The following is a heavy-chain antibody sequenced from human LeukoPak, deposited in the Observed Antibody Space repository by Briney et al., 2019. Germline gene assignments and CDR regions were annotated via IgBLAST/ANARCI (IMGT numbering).Heavy chain of an antibody. CDR3: ARFAAGGSYYYYMDV. CDR1: GFTFSSYN. D-gene: IGHD6-25*01. CDR2: ISSSSTYI. J-gene: IGHJ6*03. V-gene: IGHV3-21*01. Sequence: PGGSLRLSCAASGFTFSSYNIHWVRQAPGKGLEWVSSISSSSTYIYYADSVKGRFTISRDNAKNSLYLQMNSLRADDTAVYYCARFAAGGSYYYYMDVWGKGTTVTVSS.